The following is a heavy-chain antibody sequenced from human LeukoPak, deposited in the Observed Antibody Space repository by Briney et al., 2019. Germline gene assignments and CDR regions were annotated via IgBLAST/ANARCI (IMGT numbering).Heavy chain of an antibody. CDR1: GVSISSGGDY. D-gene: IGHD1-26*01. CDR2: ISYSGST. V-gene: IGHV4-31*03. J-gene: IGHJ4*02. CDR3: ARGPGVGGSYYENYFDY. Sequence: SETLSLTCTISGVSISSGGDYWSWIRQHPGKGLEWIGYISYSGSTHYNPSLKSRLTMSVHTSKNQFSLKLSSVTAADTAVYYCARGPGVGGSYYENYFDYWGQGTLVTVSS.